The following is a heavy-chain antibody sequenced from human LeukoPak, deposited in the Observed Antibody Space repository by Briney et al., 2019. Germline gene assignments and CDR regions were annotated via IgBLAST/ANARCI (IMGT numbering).Heavy chain of an antibody. V-gene: IGHV4-39*07. Sequence: SETLSLTCTVSGGSITSSGYYWGWIRQPPGKGLEWIGSFYYSGTTHYNPSLKSRVTIAEDSSKIQFFLRLSSVTAADTAVYYCARVVVAYAFDIWGQGTMVTVSS. CDR1: GGSITSSGYY. CDR3: ARVVVAYAFDI. D-gene: IGHD2-21*01. J-gene: IGHJ3*02. CDR2: FYYSGTT.